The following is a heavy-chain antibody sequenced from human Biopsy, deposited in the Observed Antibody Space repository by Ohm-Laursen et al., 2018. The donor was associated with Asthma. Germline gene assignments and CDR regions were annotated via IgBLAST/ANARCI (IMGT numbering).Heavy chain of an antibody. D-gene: IGHD5-24*01. V-gene: IGHV4-30-2*01. CDR3: ARVKDGYNFDY. J-gene: IGHJ4*02. CDR1: GGSISSGGYS. CDR2: IYHSGST. Sequence: SQTLSLTCSVSGGSISSGGYSWSWIRQPTGKGLEWIGYIYHSGSTYYNPSLKSRVTISVDRSKNQFSLKLSSVTAADTAVYYCARVKDGYNFDYWGQGTLVTVSS.